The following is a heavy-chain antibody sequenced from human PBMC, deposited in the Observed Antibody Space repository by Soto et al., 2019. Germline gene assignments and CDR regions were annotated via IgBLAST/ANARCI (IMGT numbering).Heavy chain of an antibody. Sequence: SETLSLTCTVSGGSVSSGSYYWSRIRQPPGKGLEWIGYIYYSGSTNYNPSLKSRVTISVDTSKNQFSLKLSSVTAADTAVYYCARFDGSGRYFDYWGQGTLVTVSS. V-gene: IGHV4-61*01. CDR1: GGSVSSGSYY. D-gene: IGHD2-15*01. J-gene: IGHJ4*02. CDR3: ARFDGSGRYFDY. CDR2: IYYSGST.